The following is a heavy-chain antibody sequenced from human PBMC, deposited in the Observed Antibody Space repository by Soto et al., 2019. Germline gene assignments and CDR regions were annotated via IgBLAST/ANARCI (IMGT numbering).Heavy chain of an antibody. J-gene: IGHJ5*02. Sequence: PSETLSLTCAVSGGSISIGGYSWSWIRQPPGKGLEWIGYIYHSGSTYYNPSLKSRVTISVDRSKNQFSLKLSSVTAADTAVYYCARESTPGWFDPWGQGTLVTVSS. CDR1: GGSISIGGYS. CDR2: IYHSGST. CDR3: ARESTPGWFDP. V-gene: IGHV4-30-2*01.